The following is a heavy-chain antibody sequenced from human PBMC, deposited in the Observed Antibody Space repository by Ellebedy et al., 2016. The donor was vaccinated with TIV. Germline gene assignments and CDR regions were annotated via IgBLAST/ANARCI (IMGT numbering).Heavy chain of an antibody. CDR2: IKQDGTEK. CDR1: GFTFSSYW. CDR3: ARIGGSVTTWWYFDY. D-gene: IGHD4-17*01. J-gene: IGHJ4*02. Sequence: GESLKISCAASGFTFSSYWMGWVRQAPGKGLEWVANIKQDGTEKLYVDSVKGRLTISRDNAKNSLYLQMNSLRADDTAVYYCARIGGSVTTWWYFDYWGQGTLVTVSS. V-gene: IGHV3-7*03.